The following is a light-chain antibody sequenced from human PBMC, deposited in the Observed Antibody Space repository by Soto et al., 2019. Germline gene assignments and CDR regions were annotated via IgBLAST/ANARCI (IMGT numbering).Light chain of an antibody. V-gene: IGLV2-11*01. CDR2: DVS. CDR3: CSYTSSSTLDV. CDR1: SSDVGGYKS. Sequence: QSVLTQPRSVSGSPGQSVTVSCIGTSSDVGGYKSVSWYQQYPGKAPKLMIYDVSERPSGVPNRFSGSKSGNTASLTISGLQAEDEADYYCCSYTSSSTLDVFXTGTKVTVL. J-gene: IGLJ1*01.